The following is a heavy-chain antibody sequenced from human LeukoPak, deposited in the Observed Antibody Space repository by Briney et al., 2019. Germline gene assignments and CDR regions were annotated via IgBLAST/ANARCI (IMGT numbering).Heavy chain of an antibody. Sequence: ASVKVSCKASGYTFTGYYMHWVRQAPGQGLEWMGWINPNSGGTNYAQKFQGRVTMTRDTSISTAYMELSRLRSDDTAVYYCARRPGITGTKDWFDPWGQGTLVSVSS. D-gene: IGHD1-7*01. CDR2: INPNSGGT. V-gene: IGHV1-2*02. J-gene: IGHJ5*02. CDR1: GYTFTGYY. CDR3: ARRPGITGTKDWFDP.